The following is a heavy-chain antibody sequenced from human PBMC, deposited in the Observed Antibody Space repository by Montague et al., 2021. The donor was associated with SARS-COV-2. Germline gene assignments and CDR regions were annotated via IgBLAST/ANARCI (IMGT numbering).Heavy chain of an antibody. CDR1: GGCISRYS. V-gene: IGHV4-59*01. CDR2: IYNSGST. D-gene: IGHD6-13*01. Sequence: SETLSLTCTVSGGCISRYSWTWIRQPPGKGLEWIGYIYNSGSTNYNPSXXSRVTISVDTSKNQFSLKLSSVAAADTAVYYCARVGRGSSWYEVAFDIWGQGTMVTVSS. CDR3: ARVGRGSSWYEVAFDI. J-gene: IGHJ3*02.